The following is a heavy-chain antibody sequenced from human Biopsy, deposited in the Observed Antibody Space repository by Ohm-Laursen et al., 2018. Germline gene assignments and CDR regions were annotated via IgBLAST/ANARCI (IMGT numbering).Heavy chain of an antibody. CDR2: IYSSGGS. V-gene: IGHV4-4*07. D-gene: IGHD1-26*01. J-gene: IGHJ4*02. CDR3: ALGGGSYVNFDY. CDR1: GGSTNDYF. Sequence: SETLSLTCSVSGGSTNDYFWSWIRQPAGETLEWIGRIYSSGGSSYNPSLKSRISMSMDTSNNQFSLTLTSVTAADTAVYYCALGGGSYVNFDYWGQGTLVTVSS.